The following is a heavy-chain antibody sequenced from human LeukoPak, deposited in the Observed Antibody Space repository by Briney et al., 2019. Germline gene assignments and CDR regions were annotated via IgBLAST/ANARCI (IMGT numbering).Heavy chain of an antibody. CDR1: GFTFSSYA. D-gene: IGHD3-9*01. CDR3: ARVPRRYFDWLLALDY. CDR2: ISYDGSNK. V-gene: IGHV3-30-3*01. J-gene: IGHJ4*02. Sequence: GGSLRLSCAASGFTFSSYAMHWVRQAPGKGLEWVAVISYDGSNKYYADSEKGRFTISRDNSKNTLYLQMNSLRAEDTAVYYCARVPRRYFDWLLALDYWGQGTLVTVSS.